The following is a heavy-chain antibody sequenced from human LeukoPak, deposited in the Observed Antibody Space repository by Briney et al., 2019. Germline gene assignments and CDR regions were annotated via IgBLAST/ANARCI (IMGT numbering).Heavy chain of an antibody. CDR2: INTNTGNP. D-gene: IGHD6-19*01. Sequence: SVKVSFKASGYTFTDYAMNWVRQAPGQGLEWMGWINTNTGNPTYAQGFTGRFVFSLDTSVSTPYLQISSLKAEYTAVYYCARSPRRLVAGTGYYYYYMDVWGKGTTVTVSS. CDR1: GYTFTDYA. CDR3: ARSPRRLVAGTGYYYYYMDV. J-gene: IGHJ6*03. V-gene: IGHV7-4-1*02.